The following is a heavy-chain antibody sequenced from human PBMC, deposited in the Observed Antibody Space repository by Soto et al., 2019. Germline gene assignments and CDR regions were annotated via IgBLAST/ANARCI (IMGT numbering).Heavy chain of an antibody. Sequence: QVHLVQSEAEVKKPGSSVRVSCKASGDNFSYYTISWVRQVPGQGLEWMGRIIPILGITNYAQKFQGRVSNTGDKSTSPGLLGLGRLKIWDTGVLFRSRAPTGFCGNGCYSFAYLGQGTLVTVSS. D-gene: IGHD2-21*02. CDR2: IIPILGIT. CDR1: GDNFSYYT. CDR3: SRAPTGFCGNGCYSFAY. V-gene: IGHV1-69*02. J-gene: IGHJ4*02.